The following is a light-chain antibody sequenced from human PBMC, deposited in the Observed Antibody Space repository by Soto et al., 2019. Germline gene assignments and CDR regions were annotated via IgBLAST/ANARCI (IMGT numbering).Light chain of an antibody. V-gene: IGKV3-20*01. CDR2: DAS. Sequence: VMTQSPATLSVSPVERSTLSCRASQSVASSHLAWYRQKPGQTPRLLIYDASSRAAGIPDRISGSGSGTDFTLTISRLEPEDFAVYYCQQYGSAPFTFGPGTKVDIK. J-gene: IGKJ3*01. CDR3: QQYGSAPFT. CDR1: QSVASSH.